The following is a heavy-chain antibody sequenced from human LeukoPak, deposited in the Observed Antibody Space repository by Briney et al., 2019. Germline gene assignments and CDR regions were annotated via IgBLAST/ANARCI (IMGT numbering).Heavy chain of an antibody. D-gene: IGHD3-9*01. CDR3: ARDPGYLAFDI. V-gene: IGHV3-21*01. CDR2: ISSGSTYI. Sequence: GGSLRLSCAASGFTFSGYSMNWVRQAPGKGLEWVSSISSGSTYIYYADSVKGRFTISRDNAKNSLDLQMNSLRAEDTAVYFCARDPGYLAFDIWGQGTTVTVSS. J-gene: IGHJ3*02. CDR1: GFTFSGYS.